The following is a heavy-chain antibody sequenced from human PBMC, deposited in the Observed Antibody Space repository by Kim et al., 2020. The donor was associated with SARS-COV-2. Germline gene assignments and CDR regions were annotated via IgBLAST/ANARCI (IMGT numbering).Heavy chain of an antibody. Sequence: DSVKGRFTISRDNSKNTLYLQMNSLRAEDTAVYYCVGFGEGDYYYYYMDVWGKGTTVTVSS. D-gene: IGHD3-10*01. CDR3: VGFGEGDYYYYYMDV. V-gene: IGHV3-30*03. J-gene: IGHJ6*03.